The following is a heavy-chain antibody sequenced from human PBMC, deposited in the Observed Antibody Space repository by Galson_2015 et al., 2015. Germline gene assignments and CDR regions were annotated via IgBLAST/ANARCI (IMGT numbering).Heavy chain of an antibody. D-gene: IGHD3-16*01. CDR3: TRDPLWDRTVGFDY. Sequence: SLRLSCAASEFTFSSDWMHWVRQAPGKGLVWVSRINSDGTDKTYAGSVKGRFTISRDNAKNTLYLQMNSLRAEDTAVYYCTRDPLWDRTVGFDYWGQGTLVTVSS. CDR2: INSDGTDK. V-gene: IGHV3-74*01. CDR1: EFTFSSDW. J-gene: IGHJ4*02.